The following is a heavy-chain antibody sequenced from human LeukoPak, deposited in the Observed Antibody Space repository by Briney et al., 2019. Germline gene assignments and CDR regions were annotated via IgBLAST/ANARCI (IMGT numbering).Heavy chain of an antibody. CDR2: IFGSGGSA. CDR3: GKTTTGYSSGQKPALLVDY. Sequence: PGGSLRLSCEASGFTFGSYAMYWVRQAPGKGLEWVAGIFGSGGSAHYADSAKGRFTISRDNSKNTVYLQINSLRAEDTAVYYCGKTTTGYSSGQKPALLVDYWGQGTLVTVSS. J-gene: IGHJ4*02. V-gene: IGHV3-23*01. D-gene: IGHD6-19*01. CDR1: GFTFGSYA.